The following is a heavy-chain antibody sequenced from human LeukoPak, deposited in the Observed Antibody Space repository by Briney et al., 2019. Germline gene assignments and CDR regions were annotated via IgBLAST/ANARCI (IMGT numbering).Heavy chain of an antibody. CDR1: GFTFSSYA. Sequence: GGSLRLSCAASGFTFSSYAMSWVRQAPGKGLEWVSAISGSGGSTYYADSVKGRFTISRDISKNTLYLQMNSLRAEDTAVYYCAKDALRFLEWPVDYWGQGTLVTVSS. CDR3: AKDALRFLEWPVDY. J-gene: IGHJ4*02. V-gene: IGHV3-23*01. D-gene: IGHD3-3*01. CDR2: ISGSGGST.